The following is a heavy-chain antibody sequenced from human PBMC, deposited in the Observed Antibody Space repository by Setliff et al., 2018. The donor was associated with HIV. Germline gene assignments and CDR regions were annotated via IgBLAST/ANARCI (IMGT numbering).Heavy chain of an antibody. D-gene: IGHD2-21*02. CDR2: IYYSGST. CDR1: GGSFSSYY. Sequence: SETLSLTCAVYGGSFSSYYWSWIRQPPGKGLEWIGYIYYSGSTNYNPPLKSRVTISVDTSKNQLSLKLSSGTAAAAAVYYCARVPLAYCGGDCFFYWYFDLWGRGTLVTVSS. V-gene: IGHV4-59*01. J-gene: IGHJ2*01. CDR3: ARVPLAYCGGDCFFYWYFDL.